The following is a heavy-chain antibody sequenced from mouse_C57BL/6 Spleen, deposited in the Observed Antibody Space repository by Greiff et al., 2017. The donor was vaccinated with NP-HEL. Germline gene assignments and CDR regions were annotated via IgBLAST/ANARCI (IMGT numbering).Heavy chain of an antibody. CDR3: ARRYYGSSYPYYAMDY. D-gene: IGHD1-1*01. J-gene: IGHJ4*01. CDR1: GYTFTSYW. V-gene: IGHV1-52*01. CDR2: IDPSDSET. Sequence: QVQLKQPGAELVRPGSSVKLSCKASGYTFTSYWMHWVKQRPIQGLEWIGNIDPSDSETHYNQKFKDKATLTVDKSSSTAYMQLSSLTSEDSAVYYCARRYYGSSYPYYAMDYWGQGTSVTVSS.